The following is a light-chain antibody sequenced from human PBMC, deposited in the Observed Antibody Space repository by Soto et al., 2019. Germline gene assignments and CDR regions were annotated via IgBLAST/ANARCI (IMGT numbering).Light chain of an antibody. CDR2: GAS. CDR1: QSVSRSY. CDR3: QQYATSPLT. J-gene: IGKJ4*01. V-gene: IGKV3-20*01. Sequence: IALTQSPGTLSLSPGERATLSCRASQSVSRSYLAWYQQKPGQAPRLLIYGASSRATGIPDRFSGSGSGTDFTLTINRLEPEDFAVYYCQQYATSPLTFGGGTKVDIK.